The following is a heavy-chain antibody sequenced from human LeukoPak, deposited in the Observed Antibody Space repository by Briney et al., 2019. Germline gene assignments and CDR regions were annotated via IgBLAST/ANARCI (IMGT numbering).Heavy chain of an antibody. J-gene: IGHJ6*03. CDR2: TYYRSKWYN. V-gene: IGHV6-1*01. CDR1: GDSVSSNNAA. CDR3: ARHVLAAHYMDV. Sequence: PSQTLSLTCAISGDSVSSNNAAWNWIRQSPSRGLEWLGRTYYRSKWYNDYAVSVKSRITINPDTSRNQFSLQLNSVTPEDTAVYYCARHVLAAHYMDVWGKGTTVTVSS. D-gene: IGHD6-6*01.